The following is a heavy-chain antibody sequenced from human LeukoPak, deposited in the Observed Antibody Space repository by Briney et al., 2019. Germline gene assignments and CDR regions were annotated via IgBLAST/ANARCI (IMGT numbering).Heavy chain of an antibody. J-gene: IGHJ4*02. CDR1: GYTLTELS. CDR2: FDPEDGET. CDR3: ATYRVGIAVAANLFDY. Sequence: VASVKVSCKVSGYTLTELSMHWARQAPGKGLEWMGGFDPEDGETIYAQKFQGRVTMTEDTSTDTAYMELSSLRSEDTAVYYCATYRVGIAVAANLFDYWGQGTLVTVSS. V-gene: IGHV1-24*01. D-gene: IGHD6-19*01.